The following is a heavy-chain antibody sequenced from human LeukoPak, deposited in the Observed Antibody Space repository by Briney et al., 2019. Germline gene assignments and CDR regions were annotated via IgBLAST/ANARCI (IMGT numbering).Heavy chain of an antibody. CDR2: IKEDGSEK. V-gene: IGHV3-7*01. Sequence: GGSLRLSCAASGFTFSSYWMSWVRQAPGKGGEWVANIKEDGSEKYYADSVKGRFTISRDNAKNSLYLQMNSLRAEDTAVYYCARGQQMVRDLDYWGQGILVTVSS. J-gene: IGHJ4*02. D-gene: IGHD6-13*01. CDR1: GFTFSSYW. CDR3: ARGQQMVRDLDY.